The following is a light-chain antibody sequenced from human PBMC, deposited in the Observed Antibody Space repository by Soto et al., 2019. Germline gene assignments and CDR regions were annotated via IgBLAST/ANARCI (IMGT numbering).Light chain of an antibody. Sequence: DIPMPQSPSSLSASVGDRVTITCQASRDISNYLHWYQQKVGKAPKLLIYDASNLETGVPSRFSGSGSGTDFTFTISSLQPEDIATYYCQPYDNLITFGGGTKVEIK. CDR1: RDISNY. J-gene: IGKJ4*01. CDR2: DAS. V-gene: IGKV1-33*01. CDR3: QPYDNLIT.